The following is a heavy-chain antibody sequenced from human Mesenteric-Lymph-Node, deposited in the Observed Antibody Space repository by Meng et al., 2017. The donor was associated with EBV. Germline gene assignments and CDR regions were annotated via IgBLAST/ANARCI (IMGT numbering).Heavy chain of an antibody. D-gene: IGHD1-1*01. Sequence: VHLEESGPGLVKPSETLALTCTVPGASCSSGGYYWNWIRQSPGKGLEVIGYIFYGGYTYYNLSLKSRVTISVDVSKNQFSLKLTSVTAADTAVYYCARMEFTYSWYFDLWGRGTLVTVSS. V-gene: IGHV4-30-4*01. J-gene: IGHJ2*01. CDR2: IFYGGYT. CDR3: ARMEFTYSWYFDL. CDR1: GASCSSGGYY.